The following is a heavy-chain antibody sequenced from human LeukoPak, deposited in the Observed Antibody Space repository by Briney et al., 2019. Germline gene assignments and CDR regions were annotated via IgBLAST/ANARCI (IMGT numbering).Heavy chain of an antibody. Sequence: GESLKISCKGSGYSFTSYWIGWVRQMPGKGLEWMGIIYPGDSDTRYSPSFQGQVTISADKSISTAYLQWSSLKASDTAKYYCVRLPRDECVYWGQGTLVTASS. CDR2: IYPGDSDT. J-gene: IGHJ4*02. V-gene: IGHV5-51*01. CDR3: VRLPRDECVY. CDR1: GYSFTSYW.